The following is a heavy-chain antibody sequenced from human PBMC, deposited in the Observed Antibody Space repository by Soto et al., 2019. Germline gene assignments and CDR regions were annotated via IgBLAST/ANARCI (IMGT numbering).Heavy chain of an antibody. CDR2: INHSGRT. D-gene: IGHD6-13*01. CDR3: ASGRSGSIAAAGKPPEYRFDY. CDR1: GGSFSGYY. Sequence: ASETLSLTCAVYGGSFSGYYWSWIRQPPGKELEWIEEINHSGRTNYNPSLKSRVTISVDTSKNQFSLKLSSVTAAYTAVYYCASGRSGSIAAAGKPPEYRFDYWGQGTLVTVSS. J-gene: IGHJ4*02. V-gene: IGHV4-34*01.